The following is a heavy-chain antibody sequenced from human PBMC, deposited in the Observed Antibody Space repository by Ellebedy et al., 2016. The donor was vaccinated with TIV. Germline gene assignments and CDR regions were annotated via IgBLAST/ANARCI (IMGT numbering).Heavy chain of an antibody. V-gene: IGHV4-34*01. CDR1: GGSFSGYY. CDR3: AGVLRRHPDY. CDR2: INHSGST. J-gene: IGHJ4*02. Sequence: MPGGSLRLSCAVYGGSFSGYYWSWIRQPPGKGLEWIGEINHSGSTNYNPSLKSRVTISVDTSKNQFSLKLSSVTAADTAVYYCAGVLRRHPDYWGQGTLVTVSS.